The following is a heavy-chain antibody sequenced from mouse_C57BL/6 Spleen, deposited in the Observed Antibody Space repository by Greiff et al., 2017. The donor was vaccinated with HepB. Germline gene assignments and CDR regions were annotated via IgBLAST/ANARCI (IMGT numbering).Heavy chain of an antibody. CDR1: GYTFTSYW. D-gene: IGHD2-5*01. J-gene: IGHJ2*01. CDR2: IYPGSGST. V-gene: IGHV1-55*01. CDR3: ARGSNYDGGYYFDY. Sequence: QVQLQQSGAELVKPGASVKMSCKASGYTFTSYWITWVKQRPGQGLEWIGDIYPGSGSTNYNEKFKSKATLTVDTSSSTAYMQLSSLTSEDSAVYYCARGSNYDGGYYFDYWGQGTTLTVSS.